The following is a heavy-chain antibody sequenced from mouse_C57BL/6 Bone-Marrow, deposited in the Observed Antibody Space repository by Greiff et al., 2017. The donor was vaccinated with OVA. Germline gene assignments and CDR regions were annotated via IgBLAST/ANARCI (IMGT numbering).Heavy chain of an antibody. Sequence: VQLQQSGAELVRPGASVTLSCKASGYTFTDYEMHWVKQTPVHGLEWIGAIDPETGGTAYNQKFKGKAILTADKSSSTAYMELRSLTSEDSAVYYCTRDGGSLFAYWGQGTLVTVSA. CDR3: TRDGGSLFAY. D-gene: IGHD2-3*01. CDR1: GYTFTDYE. V-gene: IGHV1-15*01. J-gene: IGHJ3*01. CDR2: IDPETGGT.